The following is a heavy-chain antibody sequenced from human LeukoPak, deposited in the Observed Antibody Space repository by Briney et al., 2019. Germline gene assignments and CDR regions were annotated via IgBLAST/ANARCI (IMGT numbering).Heavy chain of an antibody. Sequence: GRSLRLSCAASGFTFSSYAMHWVRKAPGKGLEWVAVISYDGSNTYYADSVKGRFTISRDNSKNTLYLQTNSLRAEDTAVYCCARLYSSGWYFDYWGQGTLVTVSS. CDR3: ARLYSSGWYFDY. CDR2: ISYDGSNT. CDR1: GFTFSSYA. J-gene: IGHJ4*02. D-gene: IGHD6-19*01. V-gene: IGHV3-30*04.